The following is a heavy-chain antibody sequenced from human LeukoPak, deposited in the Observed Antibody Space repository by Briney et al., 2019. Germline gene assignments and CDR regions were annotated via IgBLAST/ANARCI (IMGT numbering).Heavy chain of an antibody. D-gene: IGHD3-10*01. CDR2: MNPNSGNT. J-gene: IGHJ4*02. CDR3: ARDRDPGFDY. V-gene: IGHV1-8*01. Sequence: ASVKVSCKASGYTFTSYDINWVRQATGQGLEWMGWMNPNSGNTGYAQKFQGRVTITADESTSTAYMELSSLRSEDTAVYYCARDRDPGFDYWGQGTLVTVSS. CDR1: GYTFTSYD.